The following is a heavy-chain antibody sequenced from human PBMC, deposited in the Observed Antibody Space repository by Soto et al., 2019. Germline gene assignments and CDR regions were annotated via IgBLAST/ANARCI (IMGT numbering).Heavy chain of an antibody. J-gene: IGHJ4*02. CDR3: AHSRITIFGILIPYFDY. V-gene: IGHV2-5*01. CDR2: IYWNDDK. CDR1: GFSLSSSGVG. Sequence: QITLKESGPTLVNPTQTLTLTCTFSGFSLSSSGVGVGWIRQPPGQALEWRALIYWNDDKRYSPSLKSRLTITKDTSKNQVVLTMTNMDPVDTATYYCAHSRITIFGILIPYFDYWGQGSLVTVSS. D-gene: IGHD3-3*01.